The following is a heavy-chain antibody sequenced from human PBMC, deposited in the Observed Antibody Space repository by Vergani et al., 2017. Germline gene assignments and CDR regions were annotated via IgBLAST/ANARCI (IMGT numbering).Heavy chain of an antibody. CDR2: IYHSGGT. V-gene: IGHV4-38-2*02. CDR1: GYSISSGYY. J-gene: IGHJ4*02. D-gene: IGHD3-3*01. CDR3: ARENQPYYDFWSGYFRTFDY. Sequence: QVQLQESGPGLVKPSETLSLTCTVSGYSISSGYYWGWIRQPPGKGLEWIGSIYHSGGTYYNPSLKSRVTISVDTSKNQFSLKLSSVTAEDTAVYYCARENQPYYDFWSGYFRTFDYWGQGTLVTVSS.